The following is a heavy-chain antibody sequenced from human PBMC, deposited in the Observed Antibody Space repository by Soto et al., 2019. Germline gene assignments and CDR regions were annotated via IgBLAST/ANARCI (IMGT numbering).Heavy chain of an antibody. CDR2: ISGSGGST. Sequence: PGGSLRLSCAASGFTFSSYAMSWVRQAPGKGLEWVSAISGSGGSTYYADSVKGRFTISRDNSKNTLYLQMNSLRAEDTAVYYCAKDRRARELVLLWPYWGQGTLVTVSS. CDR3: AKDRRARELVLLWPY. D-gene: IGHD3-10*01. V-gene: IGHV3-23*01. J-gene: IGHJ4*02. CDR1: GFTFSSYA.